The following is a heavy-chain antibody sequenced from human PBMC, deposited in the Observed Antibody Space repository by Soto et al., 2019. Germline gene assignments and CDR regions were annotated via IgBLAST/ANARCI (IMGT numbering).Heavy chain of an antibody. Sequence: PGGSLRLSCAASGFTLSTYDRHWVRQATGKGLEWVAALSYAGDTYYPGSVKGRFTISRDNAKNTLYLQMNSLRAEDTAVYYCAKLVREYYYYYGMDVWGQGTTVTVSS. CDR2: LSYAGDT. J-gene: IGHJ6*02. CDR3: AKLVREYYYYYGMDV. D-gene: IGHD6-13*01. CDR1: GFTLSTYD. V-gene: IGHV3-13*01.